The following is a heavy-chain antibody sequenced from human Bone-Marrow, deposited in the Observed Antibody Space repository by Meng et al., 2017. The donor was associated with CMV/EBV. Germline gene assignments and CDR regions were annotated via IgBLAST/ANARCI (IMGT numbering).Heavy chain of an antibody. J-gene: IGHJ4*02. CDR3: AREPWYGEFFDY. Sequence: LKITCAASGFTFSSYRMHWVRQAPGKGLVWVSRINSDGSSTSHAGSVKGRFTISRDNAKNTLYLQMNSLRAEDTAVYYCAREPWYGEFFDYWGQGTLVTVSS. CDR2: INSDGSST. CDR1: GFTFSSYR. D-gene: IGHD4-17*01. V-gene: IGHV3-74*01.